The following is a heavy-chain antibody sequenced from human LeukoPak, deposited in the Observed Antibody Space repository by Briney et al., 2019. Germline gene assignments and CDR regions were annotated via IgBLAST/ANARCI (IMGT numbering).Heavy chain of an antibody. CDR1: GGSISSSSYY. V-gene: IGHV4-39*07. CDR2: IYYSGST. D-gene: IGHD3-22*01. CDR3: ARDRYYYDSSGYRWFDP. Sequence: PSETLSLTCTVSGGSISSSSYYWGWIRQPPGKGLEWIGSIYYSGSTYYNPSLKSRVTISVDTSKNQFSLKLSSVTAADTAVYYCARDRYYYDSSGYRWFDPWGQGTLVTVSS. J-gene: IGHJ5*02.